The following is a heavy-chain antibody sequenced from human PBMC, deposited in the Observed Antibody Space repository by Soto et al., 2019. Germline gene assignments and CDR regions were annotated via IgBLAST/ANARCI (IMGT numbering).Heavy chain of an antibody. CDR3: ARDPVYYYDSSGYYDY. V-gene: IGHV3-33*01. D-gene: IGHD3-22*01. CDR1: GFTFSSYG. CDR2: IWYDGSNK. Sequence: VQLVESGGGVVQPGRSLRLSCAASGFTFSSYGMHWVRQAPGKGLEWVAVIWYDGSNKYYADSVKGRFTISRDNSKNTLYLQMNSLRAEDTAVYYCARDPVYYYDSSGYYDYWDQGTLVTVSS. J-gene: IGHJ4*02.